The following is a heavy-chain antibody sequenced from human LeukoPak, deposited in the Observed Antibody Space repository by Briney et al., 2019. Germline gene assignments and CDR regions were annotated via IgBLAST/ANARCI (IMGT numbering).Heavy chain of an antibody. Sequence: SETLSLTCAVYGGSFSDYYWSWIRQPPGKGLEWIGEVTHSRSTNYNPSLKSRVTISVVTSMNQFSLKLSSVTAADTAVYYCARRLPVAGRAPDYWGPGTLVTVSS. CDR1: GGSFSDYY. CDR2: VTHSRST. D-gene: IGHD6-19*01. V-gene: IGHV4-34*01. CDR3: ARRLPVAGRAPDY. J-gene: IGHJ4*02.